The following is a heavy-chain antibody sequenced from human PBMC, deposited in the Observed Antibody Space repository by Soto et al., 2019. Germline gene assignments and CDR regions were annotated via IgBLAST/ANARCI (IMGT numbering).Heavy chain of an antibody. J-gene: IGHJ4*02. Sequence: SETLSLTCTVTGDSISSRSYYWGWIRQPPGKGLEWIGRIYYSGSTYNNPSLMSRVSTSIDTSKDQFSLKPKSVTAADTALYFCARQRTSVVTQVYFDVWGPGSLVTVSS. CDR2: IYYSGST. CDR1: GDSISSRSYY. V-gene: IGHV4-39*01. CDR3: ARQRTSVVTQVYFDV. D-gene: IGHD2-21*02.